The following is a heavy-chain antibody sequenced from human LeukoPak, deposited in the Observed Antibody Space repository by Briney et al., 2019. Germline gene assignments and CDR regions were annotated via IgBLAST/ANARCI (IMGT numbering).Heavy chain of an antibody. Sequence: PGGSLRLSCAGSGFTFSSFAMDWVRQAPGKGLEWVAVISYDGSNKYYAVSVKGRFTISRDNSKNTLYLQMNSLRAEDTAVYYCARDFRPVVGAAGTFDYWGQGTLVTVSS. CDR1: GFTFSSFA. J-gene: IGHJ4*02. CDR3: ARDFRPVVGAAGTFDY. D-gene: IGHD6-13*01. V-gene: IGHV3-30*04. CDR2: ISYDGSNK.